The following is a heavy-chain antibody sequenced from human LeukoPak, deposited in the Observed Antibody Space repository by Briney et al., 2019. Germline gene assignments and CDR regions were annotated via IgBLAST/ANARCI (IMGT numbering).Heavy chain of an antibody. Sequence: GGSLRLSCAASRLTFSSYWMSWVRQAPGKGLEWVTNIKQDGSEKYYVDSVKGQFTISRDNAKNSLYLQMNSLRADDTAVYYFARDRLDLWGRGTLVTVS. CDR1: RLTFSSYW. V-gene: IGHV3-7*01. CDR3: ARDRLDL. CDR2: IKQDGSEK. J-gene: IGHJ2*01.